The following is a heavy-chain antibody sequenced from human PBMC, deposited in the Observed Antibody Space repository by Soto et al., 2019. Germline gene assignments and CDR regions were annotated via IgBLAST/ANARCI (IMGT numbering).Heavy chain of an antibody. CDR3: GRSSSMLGAGWSDS. CDR2: VSGYNYNT. Sequence: QVQLEQSGPEVKKSGASVKVSCKASGYSFRRYGINWVRQAPGQGLEWIGWVSGYNYNTKYAQKLQGRITVTTDTSTNTAYMELRSLRSDDTAVYYCGRSSSMLGAGWSDSWGRGTLVTVSS. V-gene: IGHV1-18*01. J-gene: IGHJ5*01. D-gene: IGHD2-8*01. CDR1: GYSFRRYG.